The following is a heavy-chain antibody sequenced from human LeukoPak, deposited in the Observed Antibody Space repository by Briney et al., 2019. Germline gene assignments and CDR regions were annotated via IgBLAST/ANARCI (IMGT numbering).Heavy chain of an antibody. CDR1: GGSISSSSYH. CDR3: ARLYGSTLYFDY. V-gene: IGHV4-39*01. J-gene: IGHJ4*02. CDR2: MYYSGST. D-gene: IGHD2-15*01. Sequence: PSQTLSLTCTVAGGSISSSSYHWGWIRQPPGKGLEWIGNMYYSGSTYYNPCLKSRFTLSVDTSKNQFSLKMSSVSAADTALYYCARLYGSTLYFDYWGQGTLVTVSS.